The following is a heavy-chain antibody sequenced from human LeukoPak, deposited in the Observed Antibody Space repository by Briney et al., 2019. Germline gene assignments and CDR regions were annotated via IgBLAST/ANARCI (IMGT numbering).Heavy chain of an antibody. CDR1: GFTFSSYG. J-gene: IGHJ4*02. V-gene: IGHV3-48*04. CDR2: ISSSGSTI. CDR3: ARGRYSSGWGLDY. Sequence: PGGSLRLSCAASGFTFSSYGMHWVRQAPGKGLEWVSYISSSGSTIYYADSVKGRFTISRDNAKNSLYLQMNSLRAEDTAVYYCARGRYSSGWGLDYWGQGTLVTVSS. D-gene: IGHD6-19*01.